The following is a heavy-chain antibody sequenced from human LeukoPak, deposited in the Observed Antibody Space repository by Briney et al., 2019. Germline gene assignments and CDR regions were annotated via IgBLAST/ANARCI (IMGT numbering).Heavy chain of an antibody. CDR2: IYTSGST. Sequence: SETLSLTCTVSGGSISSYYWSWIRQPPGKGPEWIGYIYTSGSTNYNPSLKSRVTISVDTSKNQFSLKVSSVTAADTAVYYCARHGFQLGSYYFDYWGQGTLVTVSS. D-gene: IGHD7-27*01. J-gene: IGHJ4*02. CDR1: GGSISSYY. CDR3: ARHGFQLGSYYFDY. V-gene: IGHV4-4*09.